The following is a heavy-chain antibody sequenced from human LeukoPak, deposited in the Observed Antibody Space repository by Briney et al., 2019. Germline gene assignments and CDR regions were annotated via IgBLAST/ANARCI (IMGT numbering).Heavy chain of an antibody. CDR3: ARDRNNRFDS. CDR2: IYYNGNT. Sequence: SETLSLTCAVSGASISAYNWHWIRQPPGKGPECIGYIYYNGNTKYNPSLKSRVSFSIDSSKRHFSLVVTSVTAADSAVYYCARDRNNRFDSWGQGTLVTVSS. J-gene: IGHJ4*02. D-gene: IGHD2/OR15-2a*01. CDR1: GASISAYN. V-gene: IGHV4-59*01.